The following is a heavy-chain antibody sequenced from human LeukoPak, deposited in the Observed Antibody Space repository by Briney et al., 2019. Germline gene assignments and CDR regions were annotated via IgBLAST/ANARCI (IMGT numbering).Heavy chain of an antibody. CDR1: GFTVSSNY. J-gene: IGHJ4*02. Sequence: GGSLRLSCAASGFTVSSNYMSWVRQAPGKGLEWVSVIYSCGSTYYADSVKGRFTISRDNAKNSLYLQMNSLRDEDTAVYYCARGSHSSTWIYWGQGTLVTVSS. CDR2: IYSCGST. CDR3: ARGSHSSTWIY. V-gene: IGHV3-66*03. D-gene: IGHD6-13*01.